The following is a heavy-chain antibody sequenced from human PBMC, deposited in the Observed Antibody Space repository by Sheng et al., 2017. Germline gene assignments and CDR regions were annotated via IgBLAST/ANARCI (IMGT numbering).Heavy chain of an antibody. CDR3: EKTYYDYIWGSYTFDY. D-gene: IGHD3-16*01. CDR1: GGSISSSSYY. J-gene: IGHJ4*02. Sequence: QLQLQESGPGLVKPSETLSLTCTVSGGSISSSSYYWGWIRQPPGKGLEWIGSIYYSGSTYYNPSLKSRVTISVDTSKNQFSLKLSSVTAADTAVYYCEKTYYDYIWGSYTFDYWGQGTLVTVSS. V-gene: IGHV4-39*07. CDR2: IYYSGST.